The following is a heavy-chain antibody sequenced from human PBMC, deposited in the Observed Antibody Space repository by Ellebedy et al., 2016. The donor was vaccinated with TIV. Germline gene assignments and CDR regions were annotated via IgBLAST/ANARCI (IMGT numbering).Heavy chain of an antibody. J-gene: IGHJ6*02. D-gene: IGHD2-2*01. CDR2: ITSSGDIK. V-gene: IGHV3-11*01. Sequence: GGSLRLSCAGSGFNFSDYYMSWVRQAPGKGLEWLAYITSSGDIKYYTDSVKGRFTISRDNANSSLHLQMNRLGAEDTAVYYCTRDPGSTRFHYYYGMDVWGQGTTVTVSS. CDR1: GFNFSDYY. CDR3: TRDPGSTRFHYYYGMDV.